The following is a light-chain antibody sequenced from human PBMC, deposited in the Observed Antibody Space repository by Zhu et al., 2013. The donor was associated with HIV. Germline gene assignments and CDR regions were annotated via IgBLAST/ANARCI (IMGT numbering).Light chain of an antibody. V-gene: IGKV1-5*03. CDR2: RAS. CDR3: QHFNHYSLEM. J-gene: IGKJ1*01. CDR1: QSISTW. Sequence: DIQMTQSPSSLSASVGDRVIITCRASQSISTWLAWYQQKPGRAPKLLVYRASILQSGVPSRFSGSGSGTEFTLTISSLQPDDFATYYCQHFNHYSLEMFGQGTKVEIK.